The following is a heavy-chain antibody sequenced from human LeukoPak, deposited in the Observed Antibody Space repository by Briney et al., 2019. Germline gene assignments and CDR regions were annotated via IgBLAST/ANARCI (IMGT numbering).Heavy chain of an antibody. CDR2: IYYTGVP. CDR3: ARRTSGSSHFDY. D-gene: IGHD6-6*01. CDR1: GDSFTFYY. Sequence: SETLSLTCTVSGDSFTFYYWSWIRQPPGKELEWVGYIYYTGVPNYNPSLKSRVAISLDTSNNQFSLNLNSVTAVDTAVYYCARRTSGSSHFDYWGQGTLVTVSS. V-gene: IGHV4-59*08. J-gene: IGHJ4*02.